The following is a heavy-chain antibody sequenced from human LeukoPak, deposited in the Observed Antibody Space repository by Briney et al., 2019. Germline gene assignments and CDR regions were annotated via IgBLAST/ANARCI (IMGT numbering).Heavy chain of an antibody. Sequence: SETLSLTCAVYGGSFSGYYWSWIRQPPGKGLEWIGEINHSGSTNYNPSLKSRVTISVDTSKNQFSLKLSSVTAAGTAVYYCARGGAAYCSGGSCYPFKYWGQGTLVTVSS. J-gene: IGHJ4*02. CDR1: GGSFSGYY. CDR3: ARGGAAYCSGGSCYPFKY. CDR2: INHSGST. D-gene: IGHD2-15*01. V-gene: IGHV4-34*01.